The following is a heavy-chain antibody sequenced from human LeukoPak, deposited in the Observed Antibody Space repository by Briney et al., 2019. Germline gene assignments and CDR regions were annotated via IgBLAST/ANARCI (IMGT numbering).Heavy chain of an antibody. CDR1: GFSVSYNY. V-gene: IGHV3-53*01. J-gene: IGHJ4*02. Sequence: GGSLRLSCAASGFSVSYNYMSWVREAPGKGLEWGSVIYSGGSTYYADSVTGRFTISRDNSKNTLYFQMNSLRAEDTAVYYCASTHPHYLGYFDYWGQGTLVTVSS. D-gene: IGHD3-16*01. CDR2: IYSGGST. CDR3: ASTHPHYLGYFDY.